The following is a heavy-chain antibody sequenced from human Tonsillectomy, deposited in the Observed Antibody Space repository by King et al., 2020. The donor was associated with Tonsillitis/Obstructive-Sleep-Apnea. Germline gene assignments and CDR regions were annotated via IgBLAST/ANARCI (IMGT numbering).Heavy chain of an antibody. Sequence: VQLVESGAEVKKPGESLRISCKGSGYSFTSYWISWVRQMPGKGLEWMGRIDPSDSYVNYSPSFQGPFTISADKSISTAYLQWSSRKPSDTAMYYCASIVYTAMDSDHYYGMDVWGQGTTITVSS. D-gene: IGHD5-18*01. CDR2: IDPSDSYV. CDR1: GYSFTSYW. V-gene: IGHV5-10-1*03. CDR3: ASIVYTAMDSDHYYGMDV. J-gene: IGHJ6*02.